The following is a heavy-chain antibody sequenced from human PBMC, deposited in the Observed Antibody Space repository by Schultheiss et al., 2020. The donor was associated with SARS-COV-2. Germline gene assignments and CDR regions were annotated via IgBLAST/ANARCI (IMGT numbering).Heavy chain of an antibody. D-gene: IGHD3-22*01. V-gene: IGHV3-35*01. J-gene: IGHJ3*02. CDR2: VSWNGSRT. CDR3: ARDSGVTSYYDNDAFDI. Sequence: GGSLRLSCAASGFTFSNSDMNWVHQAPGKGLEWVSGVSWNGSRTHYADSVKGRFIISRDNSRNTLYLQMNSLRAEDTAVYYCARDSGVTSYYDNDAFDIWGQGTMVTVSS. CDR1: GFTFSNSD.